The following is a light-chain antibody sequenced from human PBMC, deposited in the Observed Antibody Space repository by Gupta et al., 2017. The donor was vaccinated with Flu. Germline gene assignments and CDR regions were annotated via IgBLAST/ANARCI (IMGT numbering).Light chain of an antibody. Sequence: QSVLTQPPSASGTPGQRVTVSCSGSRSNIGSNAVNWYQQLPGTAPKVLIYSNNQRPSGVPDRFFGSKSGTSASLAISGLQSEDEADYYCAAWDDGLRGPVFGGGTKLTVL. CDR3: AAWDDGLRGPV. J-gene: IGLJ2*01. V-gene: IGLV1-44*01. CDR2: SNN. CDR1: RSNIGSNA.